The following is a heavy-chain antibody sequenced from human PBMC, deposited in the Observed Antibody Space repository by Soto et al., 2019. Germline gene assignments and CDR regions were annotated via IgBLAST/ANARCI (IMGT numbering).Heavy chain of an antibody. CDR3: VKVSGYCTGGSCFSYFDY. CDR2: VTGSGGST. D-gene: IGHD2-15*01. Sequence: GGSLRLSCAASGFTLSKNAVSWVRQAPGKGLEWVSGVTGSGGSTYYADSVKGRFTISRDNSKNTLYLQMTSLSSEDSAVYYCVKVSGYCTGGSCFSYFDYWGQGTPVTVSS. CDR1: GFTLSKNA. V-gene: IGHV3-23*01. J-gene: IGHJ4*02.